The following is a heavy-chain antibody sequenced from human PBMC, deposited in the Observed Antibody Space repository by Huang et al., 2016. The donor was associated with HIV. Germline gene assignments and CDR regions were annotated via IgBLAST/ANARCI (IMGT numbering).Heavy chain of an antibody. D-gene: IGHD3-3*01. CDR3: VRAREKGYDFWSGYRY. CDR2: IASDGSST. CDR1: GFIFSDYW. Sequence: EVELAESGGGSVRPGQSLRLSCVGSGFIFSDYWLHWVRQIPGKGLMWVARIASDGSSTSYADSVKGRFTIYRDNARNTVYLQMSSLRVDDTAVDYCVRAREKGYDFWSGYRYWGQGAQVTVSS. J-gene: IGHJ4*01. V-gene: IGHV3-74*02.